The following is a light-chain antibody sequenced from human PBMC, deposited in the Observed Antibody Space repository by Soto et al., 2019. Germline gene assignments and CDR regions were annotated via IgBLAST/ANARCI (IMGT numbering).Light chain of an antibody. J-gene: IGLJ1*01. CDR1: SSDVGVYNY. Sequence: IIKTCAGTSSDVGVYNYVSWYRQHPGKAPTLMIYEVTNRPSGISNRFSGSRSGNTASLTISGLQALDEADYSCNSSTSSRNSVFGTGTKATVL. V-gene: IGLV2-14*01. CDR2: EVT. CDR3: NSSTSSRNSV.